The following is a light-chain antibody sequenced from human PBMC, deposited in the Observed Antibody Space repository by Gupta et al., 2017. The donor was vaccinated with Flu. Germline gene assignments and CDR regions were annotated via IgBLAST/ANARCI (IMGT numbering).Light chain of an antibody. J-gene: IGKJ2*02. CDR2: GAS. V-gene: IGKV3-15*01. CDR3: QQNYNCPST. Sequence: PDILSCSIGDRATLSCWTSQSVSSYLDWYQQKPGQAPSLLIYGASTRDTGFPARFSGSGSGTEFTLTISSRQSEDFAVYYCQQNYNCPSTFGQGTKVEIK. CDR1: QSVSSY.